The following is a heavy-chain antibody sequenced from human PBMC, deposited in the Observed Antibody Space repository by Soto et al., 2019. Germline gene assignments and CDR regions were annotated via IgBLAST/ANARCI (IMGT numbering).Heavy chain of an antibody. V-gene: IGHV3-33*01. CDR2: IWYDGSNK. J-gene: IGHJ4*02. CDR1: GFTFSSYG. Sequence: PGGSLRLSFAACGFTFSSYGMDWVRQAPGKGLEWVAVIWYDGSNKYYADSVKGRFTISRDNSKNTLYLQMNSLRAEDTAVYYCARGKATVTTSVYYFDYWGQGTLVTVSS. D-gene: IGHD4-4*01. CDR3: ARGKATVTTSVYYFDY.